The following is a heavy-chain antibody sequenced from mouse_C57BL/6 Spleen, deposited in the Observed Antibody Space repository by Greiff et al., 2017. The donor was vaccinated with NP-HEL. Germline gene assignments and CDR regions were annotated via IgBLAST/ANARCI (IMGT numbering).Heavy chain of an antibody. Sequence: VQLQQSGPELVKPGASVKISCKASGYAFSSSWMNWVKQRPGKGLEWIGRIYPGDGDTNYNGKFKGKATLTADKSSSTAYMQLSSLTSEDSAVYFCARHWDGAYWGQGTLVTVSA. D-gene: IGHD4-1*01. CDR1: GYAFSSSW. CDR2: IYPGDGDT. V-gene: IGHV1-82*01. J-gene: IGHJ3*01. CDR3: ARHWDGAY.